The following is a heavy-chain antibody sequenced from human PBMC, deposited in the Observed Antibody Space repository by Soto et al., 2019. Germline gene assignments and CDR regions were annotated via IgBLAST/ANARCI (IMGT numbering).Heavy chain of an antibody. V-gene: IGHV4-39*01. J-gene: IGHJ4*02. D-gene: IGHD3-10*01. CDR3: ATLWGQD. Sequence: QLQLQESGPGLVKPSEILSLTCTVSGGSISSSSYYWGWIRQPPGKGLEWIGRIYYSGSTYYNPSLKSRVTRSVDPSMNQLYLKLSSVTAADTAVYYCATLWGQDWGQGTLVTVSS. CDR1: GGSISSSSYY. CDR2: IYYSGST.